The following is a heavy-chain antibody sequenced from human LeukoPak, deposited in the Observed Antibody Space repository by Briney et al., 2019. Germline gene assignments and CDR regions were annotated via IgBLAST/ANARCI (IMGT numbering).Heavy chain of an antibody. Sequence: SETLSLTCTVSGGSISSYYWSWIRQPPGKGLEWIGYNYYSGSTNYNPSLKSRVTISVDTSKNQFSLKLSSVTAADTAVYYCARVAVGAYFDYWGQGTLVTVSS. CDR3: ARVAVGAYFDY. CDR1: GGSISSYY. V-gene: IGHV4-59*01. D-gene: IGHD1-26*01. J-gene: IGHJ4*02. CDR2: NYYSGST.